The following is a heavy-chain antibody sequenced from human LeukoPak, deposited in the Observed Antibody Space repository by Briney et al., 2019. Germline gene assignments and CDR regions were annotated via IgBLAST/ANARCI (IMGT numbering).Heavy chain of an antibody. CDR3: ARDRRGYKDV. Sequence: PGGSLRLSCAASGFTFSSDEMNWVRQAPGKGLEWLSYISSSGSAIYYADSVKGRFTISRDNAKNSLYLQMNSLRAEDTAVYFCARDRRGYKDVWGKGTTVTVSS. CDR2: ISSSGSAI. J-gene: IGHJ6*03. CDR1: GFTFSSDE. D-gene: IGHD3-10*01. V-gene: IGHV3-48*03.